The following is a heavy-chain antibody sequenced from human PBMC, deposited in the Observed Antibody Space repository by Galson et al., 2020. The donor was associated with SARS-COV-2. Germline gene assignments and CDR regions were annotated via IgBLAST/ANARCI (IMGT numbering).Heavy chain of an antibody. CDR2: ISSSGSTI. CDR3: ARDLKGQFHYESSGYYLYYYYGMDV. J-gene: IGHJ6*02. D-gene: IGHD3-22*01. Sequence: GGSLRLSCAASGFTFSDYYMSWIRQAPGKGLEWVSYISSSGSTIYYADSVKGRFTISRDNAKNSLYLQMNSLRAEDTAVYYCARDLKGQFHYESSGYYLYYYYGMDVWGQGTTVTVSS. V-gene: IGHV3-11*01. CDR1: GFTFSDYY.